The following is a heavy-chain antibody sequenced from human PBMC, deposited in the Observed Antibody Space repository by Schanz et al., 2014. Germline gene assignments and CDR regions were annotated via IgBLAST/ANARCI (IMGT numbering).Heavy chain of an antibody. CDR3: ARDFSAYVGNYFDY. D-gene: IGHD5-12*01. J-gene: IGHJ4*02. V-gene: IGHV1-18*01. Sequence: QVQLVQSGAEVKKPGASVKVSCKASGYTFSSYGITWVRQAPGQGLEWMGWINGYNGHTLYAQKFQGRVTMTTDTASSTSYMELTSLRLDDAAVYYCARDFSAYVGNYFDYWGQGTLVTVSS. CDR2: INGYNGHT. CDR1: GYTFSSYG.